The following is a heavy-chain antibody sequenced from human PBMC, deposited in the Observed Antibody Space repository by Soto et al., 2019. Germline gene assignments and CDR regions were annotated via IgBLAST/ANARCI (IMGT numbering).Heavy chain of an antibody. D-gene: IGHD1-26*01. CDR1: GFTFSGSA. V-gene: IGHV3-73*01. J-gene: IGHJ4*02. Sequence: GGSLRLSCAASGFTFSGSAMHWVRQASGKGLEWVGRIRSKANSYATAYAASVKGRFTISRDDSKNTAYLQMNSLKTEDTAVYYCTRQHSGRMTIDYWGQGTLVTVSS. CDR2: IRSKANSYAT. CDR3: TRQHSGRMTIDY.